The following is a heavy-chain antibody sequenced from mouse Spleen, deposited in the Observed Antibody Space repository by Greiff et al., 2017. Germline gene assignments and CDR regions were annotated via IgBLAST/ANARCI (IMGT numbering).Heavy chain of an antibody. D-gene: IGHD1-1*01. Sequence: EVKLVESGGGLVKLGGSLKLSCAASGFTFSSYAMSWVRQTPEKRLEWVATISSGGGNTYYPDSVKGRFTISRDNAKNTLYLQMSSLKSEDTAMYYCASPNYYGSSYWYFDVWGAGTTVTVSS. CDR2: ISSGGGNT. V-gene: IGHV5-9*04. J-gene: IGHJ1*01. CDR1: GFTFSSYA. CDR3: ASPNYYGSSYWYFDV.